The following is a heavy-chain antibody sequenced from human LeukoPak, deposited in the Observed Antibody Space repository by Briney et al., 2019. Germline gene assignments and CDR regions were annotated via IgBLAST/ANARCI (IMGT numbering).Heavy chain of an antibody. CDR2: ISAGGGST. J-gene: IGHJ4*02. V-gene: IGHV3-23*01. CDR1: GFTFSSYA. D-gene: IGHD6-13*01. CDR3: AKAESSSWTYYFDY. Sequence: GGSLRLPCAASGFTFSSYAMSWVRQAPGKGLEWVSVISAGGGSTHYANSVKGRFTISRDNSKNMLYLQMNSLRAEDTAVYYCAKAESSSWTYYFDYWGQGTLVTVSS.